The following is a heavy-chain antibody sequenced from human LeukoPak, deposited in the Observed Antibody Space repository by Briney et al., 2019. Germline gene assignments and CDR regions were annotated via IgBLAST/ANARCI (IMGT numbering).Heavy chain of an antibody. J-gene: IGHJ3*02. CDR3: ARSSDWAFDI. Sequence: PGESLRLSCAASGFRLSDYWMRWVRQAPGKGLEWVADIKGDGSEKYYVDSVKGRFTISRDNAKNSLSLQMDSLRADDTAVYYCARSSDWAFDIWGQGTMVTVS. CDR1: GFRLSDYW. CDR2: IKGDGSEK. D-gene: IGHD6-19*01. V-gene: IGHV3-7*02.